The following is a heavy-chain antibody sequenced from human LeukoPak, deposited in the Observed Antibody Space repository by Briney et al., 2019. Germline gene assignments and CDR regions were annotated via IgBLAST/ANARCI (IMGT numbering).Heavy chain of an antibody. CDR2: MKQDGSDS. CDR1: GFHFSGYW. D-gene: IGHD4-11*01. CDR3: ARWGHSDYSSFPTKFDY. J-gene: IGHJ4*02. Sequence: GGSLRLSCSASGFHFSGYWMTWVRQAPGKGLQWVASMKQDGSDSYHVDSVKGRFTISRDNAKNSLFLQMNNLRADDTAVYYCARWGHSDYSSFPTKFDYWGQGTLVTVSS. V-gene: IGHV3-7*01.